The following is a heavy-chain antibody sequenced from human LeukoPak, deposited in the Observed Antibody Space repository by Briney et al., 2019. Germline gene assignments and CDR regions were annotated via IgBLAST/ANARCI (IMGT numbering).Heavy chain of an antibody. J-gene: IGHJ4*02. CDR2: INQDGSAR. V-gene: IGHV3-7*01. D-gene: IGHD5-12*01. CDR3: ARWDIRGTAHQLDY. CDR1: GFTLSAHW. Sequence: GSLRLSCAASGFTLSAHWMTWVRQTPGKGLEWVANINQDGSARYYVDSVRGRFTISRDNAKNSIYLQMNSLRVEDTAVYYCARWDIRGTAHQLDYWGQGTLVTVSS.